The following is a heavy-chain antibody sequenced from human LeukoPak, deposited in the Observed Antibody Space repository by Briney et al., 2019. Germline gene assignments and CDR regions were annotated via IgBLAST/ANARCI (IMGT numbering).Heavy chain of an antibody. Sequence: PGRSLRLSCAASGFTFDDYAMHWVRQAPGKGLEWVAFIRYDGSNKYYADSVKGRLTISRDNSKNTLYLQMNSLRAEDTAVYYCAKAGYSSGWSFDYWGQGTLVTVSS. V-gene: IGHV3-30*02. CDR2: IRYDGSNK. CDR3: AKAGYSSGWSFDY. CDR1: GFTFDDYA. J-gene: IGHJ4*02. D-gene: IGHD6-19*01.